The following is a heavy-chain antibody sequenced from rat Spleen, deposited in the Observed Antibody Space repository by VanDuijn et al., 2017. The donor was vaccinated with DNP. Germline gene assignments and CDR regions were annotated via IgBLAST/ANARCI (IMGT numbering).Heavy chain of an antibody. D-gene: IGHD2-1*01. Sequence: EVQLVESGGGLVQPGRSLKLSCAASGFTFSDYYMAWVRQAPKKGLEWVAYISYEGSRTYYRDSVKGRFTVSRDNAKSTLYLQMDSLRSEDMATYYCASLYLGYWGQGVMVTVSS. V-gene: IGHV5-22*01. CDR3: ASLYLGY. J-gene: IGHJ2*01. CDR2: ISYEGSRT. CDR1: GFTFSDYY.